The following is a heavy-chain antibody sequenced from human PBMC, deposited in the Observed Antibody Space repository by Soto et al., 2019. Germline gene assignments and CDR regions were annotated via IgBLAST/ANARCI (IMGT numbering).Heavy chain of an antibody. CDR1: GFTFRNSA. CDR2: IGVGSSNT. J-gene: IGHJ2*01. D-gene: IGHD1-26*01. Sequence: QMELVQSGPEVKKPGTSVKVSCKASGFTFRNSAVQWVRQARGQRLEWIGWIGVGSSNTNYAQKFQERVTITRDMSTSTVYMEQRSLRSEDTAVYYCAAGDIVGPTGWYFDLWGRGTLVTVSS. CDR3: AAGDIVGPTGWYFDL. V-gene: IGHV1-58*01.